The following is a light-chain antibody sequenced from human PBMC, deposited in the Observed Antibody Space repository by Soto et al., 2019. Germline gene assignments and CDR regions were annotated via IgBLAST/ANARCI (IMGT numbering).Light chain of an antibody. CDR1: QNLLHSNGFNY. J-gene: IGKJ1*01. V-gene: IGKV2-28*01. CDR3: MHPLQTPT. Sequence: DIEMTQSPLSLPVTPGEPASISCRSSQNLLHSNGFNYLNWYLQKPGQSPQLLIYLASYRASGVPDRFRGSGSGTDFTLKISRVEAEDVGVYYCMHPLQTPTFGQGTKLAIK. CDR2: LAS.